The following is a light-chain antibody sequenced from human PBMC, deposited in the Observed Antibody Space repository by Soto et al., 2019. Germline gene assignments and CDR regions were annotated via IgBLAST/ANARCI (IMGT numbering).Light chain of an antibody. Sequence: DIQMTQSPSTLSASVGDRVIITCRASQSIDHWLAWYQQRPGKAPKLLMYEASKLASGVPSRFSGSGSGTDFTLPISSLQPDDFATYHCQQCDSYPWTFGQGTKVEI. CDR3: QQCDSYPWT. CDR2: EAS. V-gene: IGKV1-5*03. CDR1: QSIDHW. J-gene: IGKJ1*01.